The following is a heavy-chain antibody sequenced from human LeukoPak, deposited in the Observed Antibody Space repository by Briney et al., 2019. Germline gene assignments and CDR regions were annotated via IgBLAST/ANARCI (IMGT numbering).Heavy chain of an antibody. CDR3: ARWAYSGYDHAWYYYYYMDV. V-gene: IGHV4-38-2*02. D-gene: IGHD5-12*01. CDR2: INHSGST. J-gene: IGHJ6*03. CDR1: GYSISSGYY. Sequence: ASETLSLTCTVSGYSISSGYYWGWIRPPPGKGLEWIGEINHSGSTNYNPSLKSRVTISVDTSKNQFSLKLSSVTAADTAVYYCARWAYSGYDHAWYYYYYMDVWGKGTTVTVSS.